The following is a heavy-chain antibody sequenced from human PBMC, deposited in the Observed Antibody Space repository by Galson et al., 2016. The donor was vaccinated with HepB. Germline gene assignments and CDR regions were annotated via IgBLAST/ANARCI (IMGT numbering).Heavy chain of an antibody. J-gene: IGHJ4*02. D-gene: IGHD4-23*01. CDR3: AREGSGGFDY. V-gene: IGHV3-7*01. Sequence: SLRLSCAASGFTFSSYWMSWVRQAPGKGLEWVANIKQDGREKSYVDSVKGRFIISRDNSKSSLYLQMNSLRVEETAVYYCAREGSGGFDYWGQGTQVTVSS. CDR2: IKQDGREK. CDR1: GFTFSSYW.